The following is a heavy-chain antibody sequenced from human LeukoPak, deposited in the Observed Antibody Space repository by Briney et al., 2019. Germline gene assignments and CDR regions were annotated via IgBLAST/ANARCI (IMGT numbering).Heavy chain of an antibody. J-gene: IGHJ4*02. D-gene: IGHD3-22*01. CDR1: GYSLSSGYY. Sequence: SETLSLTCTVSGYSLSSGYYWGWIRQPPGKGLEWIGSIYQSGSTYYNPSLKSRVTISVDTSKNQFSLKLSSVTAADTAVYYCARGRYYDSSGYYYFDYWGQGTLVTVSS. CDR3: ARGRYYDSSGYYYFDY. CDR2: IYQSGST. V-gene: IGHV4-38-2*02.